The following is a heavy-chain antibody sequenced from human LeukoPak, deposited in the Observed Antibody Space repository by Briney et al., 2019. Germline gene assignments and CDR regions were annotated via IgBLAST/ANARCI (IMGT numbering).Heavy chain of an antibody. D-gene: IGHD6-13*01. J-gene: IGHJ4*02. V-gene: IGHV3-7*01. CDR3: TREGITAAADY. Sequence: GGSLRLSCAASGFSFSSFWMSWVRQAPGKGLEWVANIKQDGSEKNYVDSVRGRFTISRDNAKNSLYLQLSSLRAEDTAVYYCTREGITAAADYWGQGTLVTVSS. CDR2: IKQDGSEK. CDR1: GFSFSSFW.